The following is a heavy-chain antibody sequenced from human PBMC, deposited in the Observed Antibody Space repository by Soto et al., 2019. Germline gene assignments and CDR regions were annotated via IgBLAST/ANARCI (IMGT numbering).Heavy chain of an antibody. J-gene: IGHJ4*02. CDR2: IIPYLGNT. CDR1: GGTFSSYT. D-gene: IGHD5-12*01. V-gene: IGHV1-18*01. CDR3: ARDIGSGYDPPDF. Sequence: ASVKVSCKASGGTFSSYTISWGRQAPGQGLEWMGWIIPYLGNTNYAQKFQGRVTMTTDTSTSTAYMELRSLRSDDTAVYYCARDIGSGYDPPDFWGQGTLVTVCS.